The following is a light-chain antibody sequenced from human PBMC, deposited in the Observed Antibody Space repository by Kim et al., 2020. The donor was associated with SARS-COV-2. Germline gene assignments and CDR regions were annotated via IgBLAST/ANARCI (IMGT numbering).Light chain of an antibody. J-gene: IGKJ4*01. CDR3: QQYENLTLT. V-gene: IGKV1-33*01. CDR1: QDISNY. CDR2: DAS. Sequence: DIQMTQSPSSLSASVGDRVTITCQASQDISNYLNWYQQKPGKAPKLLIYDASNLKTGVPSRFSGSGSGTDFTFTISSLQPEDFARYYCQQYENLTLTFGGGTKVDIK.